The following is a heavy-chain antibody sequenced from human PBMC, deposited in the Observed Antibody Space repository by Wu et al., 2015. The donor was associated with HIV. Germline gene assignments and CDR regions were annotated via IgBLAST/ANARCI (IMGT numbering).Heavy chain of an antibody. CDR3: ARDPQDGYNSGDY. CDR1: GYTFTSYG. D-gene: IGHD5-24*01. V-gene: IGHV1-2*02. Sequence: QVQLVQSGAEVKKPGASVKVSCKASGYTFTSYGISWVRQAPGQGLEWMGWINPNSGGTNYAQKFQGRVTMTRDTSISTAYMELSRLRSDDTAVYYCARDPQDGYNSGDYWGQGTLVTVSS. J-gene: IGHJ4*02. CDR2: INPNSGGT.